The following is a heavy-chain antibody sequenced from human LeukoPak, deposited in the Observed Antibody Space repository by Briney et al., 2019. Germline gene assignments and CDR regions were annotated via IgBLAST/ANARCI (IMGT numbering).Heavy chain of an antibody. Sequence: SVKVSCKASGGTFSSYAISWVRQAPGQGLEWMGGIIPIFGTANYAQKFQGRVTITTDESTSTAYMELSSLRSEDTAVYYCARDGCSSTSCYTGWFDPWGQGTLVTVSS. D-gene: IGHD2-2*02. CDR2: IIPIFGTA. J-gene: IGHJ5*02. CDR1: GGTFSSYA. CDR3: ARDGCSSTSCYTGWFDP. V-gene: IGHV1-69*05.